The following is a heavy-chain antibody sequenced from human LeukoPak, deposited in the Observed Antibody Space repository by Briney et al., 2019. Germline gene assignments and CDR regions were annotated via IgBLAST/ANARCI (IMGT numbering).Heavy chain of an antibody. CDR3: ARSIGAVVGMGEDY. CDR1: GYSFTNYW. J-gene: IGHJ4*02. CDR2: IDPTDSYT. D-gene: IGHD6-13*01. V-gene: IGHV5-10-1*01. Sequence: GESLKISCQGSGYSFTNYWISWVRQMPGNGLEWMGSIDPTDSYTNYSPSFQGHVTISADKSISTAYLQWSSLKASDTAMYYCARSIGAVVGMGEDYWGQGTLVTVSS.